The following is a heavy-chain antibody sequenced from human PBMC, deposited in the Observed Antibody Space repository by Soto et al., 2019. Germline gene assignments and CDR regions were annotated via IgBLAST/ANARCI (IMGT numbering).Heavy chain of an antibody. CDR1: GYTFTNYA. J-gene: IGHJ4*02. CDR3: ARDSQYSTSWQRFDS. D-gene: IGHD6-13*01. Sequence: QVRLVQSGGELKKPGASVKVSCKASGYTFTNYAISWVRQAPGRGLEWMGWANTYNGNPNYAQIFQGRVTMTTDTSTGTAYMELRSLKSDDSVIYYCARDSQYSTSWQRFDSWGQGTLVTVSS. CDR2: ANTYNGNP. V-gene: IGHV1-18*01.